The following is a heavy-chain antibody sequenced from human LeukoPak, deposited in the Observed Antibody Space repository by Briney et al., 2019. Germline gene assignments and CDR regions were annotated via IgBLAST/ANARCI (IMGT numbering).Heavy chain of an antibody. J-gene: IGHJ4*02. CDR1: GYTFTNYY. CDR2: INSSGGGT. D-gene: IGHD4-23*01. CDR3: ARDAPFVRNDGGNPGIHY. V-gene: IGHV1-46*01. Sequence: GASVKVSCKASGYTFTNYYMHWVRQAPGQGLEWMGVINSSGGGTTYAQKFQGRVTMTRDTSTSTVYMELSSLRSEDTAVYYCARDAPFVRNDGGNPGIHYWGQGTLVAVSS.